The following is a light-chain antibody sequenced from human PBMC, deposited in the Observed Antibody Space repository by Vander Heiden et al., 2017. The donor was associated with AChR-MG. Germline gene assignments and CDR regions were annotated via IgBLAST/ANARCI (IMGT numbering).Light chain of an antibody. CDR3: SSYEGTNNPVV. Sequence: QSALTQPPSASGSPGQSVTISCTGTSTDVDIFNYVSWYQQYPGKAPNLMIYEVSKRPSGVSDRFSGSKSGNTASLTVSGLQAEDEANYFCSSYEGTNNPVVFGGGTKLTVL. CDR2: EVS. CDR1: STDVDIFNY. V-gene: IGLV2-8*01. J-gene: IGLJ2*01.